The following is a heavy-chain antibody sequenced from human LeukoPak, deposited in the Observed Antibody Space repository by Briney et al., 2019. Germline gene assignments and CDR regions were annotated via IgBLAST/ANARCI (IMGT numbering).Heavy chain of an antibody. CDR2: ISYDGSNK. Sequence: GRSLRLSCAASGFTFSSYAMHWVRQAPGKGLEWVAVISYDGSNKYYADSVKGRFTISRDNSKNTLYLQMNSLRAEDTAVYYCAKDIGIAVAGTLFDYWGQGTLVTVSS. V-gene: IGHV3-30-3*01. J-gene: IGHJ4*02. D-gene: IGHD6-19*01. CDR3: AKDIGIAVAGTLFDY. CDR1: GFTFSSYA.